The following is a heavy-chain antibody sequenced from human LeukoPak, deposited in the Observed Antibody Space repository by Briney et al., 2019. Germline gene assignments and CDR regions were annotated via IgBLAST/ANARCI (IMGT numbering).Heavy chain of an antibody. CDR3: ARGTVVFGMDV. V-gene: IGHV4-59*01. J-gene: IGHJ6*02. Sequence: SETLSLTCTISGGSISSYYWSWIRQPPGKGLDWIGSIYYSGSTNYNPSLKSRVTMSVDTSKNQFSLKLSSVTAADTAVYYCARGTVVFGMDVWGQGTTVTVSS. D-gene: IGHD2-15*01. CDR2: IYYSGST. CDR1: GGSISSYY.